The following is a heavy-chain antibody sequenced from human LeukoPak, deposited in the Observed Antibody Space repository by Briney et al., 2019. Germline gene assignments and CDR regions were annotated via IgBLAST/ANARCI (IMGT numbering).Heavy chain of an antibody. CDR3: ARGARFFAYYDY. D-gene: IGHD2-21*01. CDR2: IYNGGTT. Sequence: SGTLSLTCAVSGGSISSSNWWSWIRQLPGKGLEWIGYIYNGGTTYYNPSLKSRVIISVDTSKNQFSLKLKSVTAADAAMYYCARGARFFAYYDYWGQGTLVTVSS. CDR1: GGSISSSNW. V-gene: IGHV4-4*02. J-gene: IGHJ4*02.